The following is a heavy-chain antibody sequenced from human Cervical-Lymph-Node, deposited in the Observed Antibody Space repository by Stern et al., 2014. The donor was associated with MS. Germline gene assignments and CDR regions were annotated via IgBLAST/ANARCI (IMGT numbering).Heavy chain of an antibody. V-gene: IGHV4-61*01. J-gene: IGHJ3*02. CDR2: IYYSGST. Sequence: QVQLQESGPGLVKPSETLSLTCTVSGGSVSSGSYYWSWIRQPPGKGLEWIGYIYYSGSTNYNPSLKSRVTISVDTSKNQFSLKLSSVTAADTAVYYCARAPQAYYDFWSGYSIPGAFDIWGQGTMVTVSS. CDR3: ARAPQAYYDFWSGYSIPGAFDI. CDR1: GGSVSSGSYY. D-gene: IGHD3-3*01.